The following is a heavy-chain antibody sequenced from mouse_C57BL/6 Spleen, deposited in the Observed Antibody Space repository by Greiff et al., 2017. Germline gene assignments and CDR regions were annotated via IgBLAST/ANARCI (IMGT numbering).Heavy chain of an antibody. CDR2: IWSGGST. V-gene: IGHV2-2*01. CDR3: ARKNPFYYGSTFYAMDY. CDR1: GFSLTSYG. D-gene: IGHD1-1*01. Sequence: QVQLKESGPGLVQPSQSLSITCTVSGFSLTSYGVHWVRQSPGKGLEWLGVIWSGGSTDYNAAFISRLSISKDNSKSQVFFKMKSLQADDTAIYYGARKNPFYYGSTFYAMDYWGQGTSVTVSS. J-gene: IGHJ4*01.